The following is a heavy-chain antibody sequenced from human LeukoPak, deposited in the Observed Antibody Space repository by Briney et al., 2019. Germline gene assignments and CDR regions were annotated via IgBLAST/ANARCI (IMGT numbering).Heavy chain of an antibody. Sequence: GGSLRLSCAASGFTFDDYAMHWVRQAPGKGLEWVSLISGDGGSTYYVDSVRGRFTISRDNSKNSLYLQMTSLRTEDTALYYCAKDRRTYYYYYMDVWGKGTTVTVSS. CDR3: AKDRRTYYYYYMDV. CDR1: GFTFDDYA. D-gene: IGHD1-7*01. J-gene: IGHJ6*03. CDR2: ISGDGGST. V-gene: IGHV3-43*02.